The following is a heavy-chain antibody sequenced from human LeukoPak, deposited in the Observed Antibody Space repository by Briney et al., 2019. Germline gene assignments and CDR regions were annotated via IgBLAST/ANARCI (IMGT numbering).Heavy chain of an antibody. J-gene: IGHJ4*02. CDR1: GFTFSTYW. V-gene: IGHV3-7*04. D-gene: IGHD6-13*01. CDR3: ARGYSSSFYYFDY. CDR2: IKQDGSEK. Sequence: PGGSLRLSCATSGFTFSTYWMNWVRQAPGKGLEWVANIKQDGSEKYYVDSVKGRFTISRDNAKNSLYLQMNSLRAEDTAVYYCARGYSSSFYYFDYWGQGTLVTVSS.